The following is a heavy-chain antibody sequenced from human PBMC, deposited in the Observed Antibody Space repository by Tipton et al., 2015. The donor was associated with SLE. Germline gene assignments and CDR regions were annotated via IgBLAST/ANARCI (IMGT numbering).Heavy chain of an antibody. CDR2: IYYSGST. CDR1: GGSISSGDYY. V-gene: IGHV4-30-4*01. D-gene: IGHD1-7*01. CDR3: ARDSRTTAAAFDI. Sequence: TLSLTCTVSGGSISSGDYYWSWICQPPGKGLEWIGYIYYSGSTYYNPSLKSRVTISVDTSKNQFSLKLSSVTAADTAVYYCARDSRTTAAAFDIWGQGTMVTVSS. J-gene: IGHJ3*02.